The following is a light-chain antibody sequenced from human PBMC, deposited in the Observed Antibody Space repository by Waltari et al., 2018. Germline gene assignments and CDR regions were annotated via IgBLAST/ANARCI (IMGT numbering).Light chain of an antibody. V-gene: IGLV7-43*01. J-gene: IGLJ3*02. Sequence: QTVVTQEPSLTVSLGGTVTLPCVSSTGAVTSRLHPSWFQQRPGQPPRALIYSTNNEHSWTPARFSGSLLGGKAALTLSGVQFEDEAEYYCLLYYGGAQVFDGGTKLTVL. CDR2: STN. CDR1: TGAVTSRLH. CDR3: LLYYGGAQV.